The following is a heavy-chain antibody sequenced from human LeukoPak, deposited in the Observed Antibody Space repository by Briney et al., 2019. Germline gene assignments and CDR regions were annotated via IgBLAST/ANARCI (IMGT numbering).Heavy chain of an antibody. Sequence: PGGSLRLSCAASRFTFSSYALHWVRQAQGKGLEQVAVISYAGSNKYYADSVKGRFTISRDNSKNTLYLQMNSLRAEYRAVYYCERDFLGGGKWPRLRLGELSLLVDYWGQGTLFTVSS. CDR1: RFTFSSYA. V-gene: IGHV3-30-3*01. J-gene: IGHJ4*02. D-gene: IGHD3-16*02. CDR3: ERDFLGGGKWPRLRLGELSLLVDY. CDR2: ISYAGSNK.